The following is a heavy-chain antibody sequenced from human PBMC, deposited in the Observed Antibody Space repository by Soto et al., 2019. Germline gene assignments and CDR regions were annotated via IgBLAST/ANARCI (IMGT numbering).Heavy chain of an antibody. Sequence: PSETLSLTCTVSGGCVSSAPYCWSWIRQPPGRGLEWIGYFYYSGGTNYNPSLKSRVTISVDTSKNQFSLKLSSVTAADTAVYYCARTRYNYGPYYFDYWGQGTLVTVSS. CDR2: FYYSGGT. CDR1: GGCVSSAPYC. V-gene: IGHV4-61*01. CDR3: ARTRYNYGPYYFDY. J-gene: IGHJ4*02. D-gene: IGHD5-18*01.